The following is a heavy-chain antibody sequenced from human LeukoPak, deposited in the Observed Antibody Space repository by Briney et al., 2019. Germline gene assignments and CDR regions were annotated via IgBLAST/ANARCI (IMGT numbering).Heavy chain of an antibody. CDR1: GGSFSGYY. D-gene: IGHD2-15*01. Sequence: KPSETLSLTCAVYGGSFSGYYWSWIRQPPGKGLEWIGEINHSGSTNYNPSLKSRVTISVDTSKNQFSLKLSSVTAADTAVYYCAPKRRYCSGGSCRNWFDPWGQGTLVTVSS. CDR3: APKRRYCSGGSCRNWFDP. J-gene: IGHJ5*02. CDR2: INHSGST. V-gene: IGHV4-34*01.